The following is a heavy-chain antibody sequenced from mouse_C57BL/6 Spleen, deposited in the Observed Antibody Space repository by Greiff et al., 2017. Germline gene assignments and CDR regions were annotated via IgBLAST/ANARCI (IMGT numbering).Heavy chain of an antibody. CDR3: ARKVYYSNYDDY. CDR2: IYPSDSET. D-gene: IGHD2-5*01. J-gene: IGHJ2*01. V-gene: IGHV1-61*01. CDR1: GYTFTSYW. Sequence: QVQLQQPGAELVRPGSSVKLSCKASGYTFTSYWMDWVKQRPGQGLEWIGNIYPSDSETHYNQKFKDKATLTADKSSSTAYMQLSSLTSEDSAVYYCARKVYYSNYDDYWGQGTTLTVSS.